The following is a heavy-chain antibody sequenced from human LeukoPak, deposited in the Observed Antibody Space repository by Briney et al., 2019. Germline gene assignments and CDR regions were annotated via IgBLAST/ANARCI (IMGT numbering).Heavy chain of an antibody. D-gene: IGHD6-13*01. CDR1: GFTFDDYT. CDR2: ISWDGGST. Sequence: PGGSLRLSCAASGFTFDDYTMHWVRQAPGKGLEWVSLISWDGGSTYYADSVKGRFTISRDNSKNTLYLQMNSLRAEDTAVYYCARFGSWLFDYWGQGTLVTVSS. J-gene: IGHJ4*02. V-gene: IGHV3-43*01. CDR3: ARFGSWLFDY.